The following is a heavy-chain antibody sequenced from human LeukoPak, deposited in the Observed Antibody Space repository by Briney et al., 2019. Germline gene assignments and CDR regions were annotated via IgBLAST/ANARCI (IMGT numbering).Heavy chain of an antibody. Sequence: GASVKVSCKASGYTFTGYYMHWVRQAPGQGLEWMGWINPNSGGTNYAQKFQGRVTMTRDTSISTAYMELSRLRSDDTAVYYCARDLRYCSGGSCYFPGGGEYDYWGQGTLVTVSS. J-gene: IGHJ4*02. V-gene: IGHV1-2*02. CDR3: ARDLRYCSGGSCYFPGGGEYDY. CDR1: GYTFTGYY. CDR2: INPNSGGT. D-gene: IGHD2-15*01.